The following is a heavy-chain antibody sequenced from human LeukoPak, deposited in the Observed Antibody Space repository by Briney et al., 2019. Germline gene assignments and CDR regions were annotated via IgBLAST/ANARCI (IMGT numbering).Heavy chain of an antibody. Sequence: GGSLRLSCAASGFTFSSYWMSWVRQAPGKGLEWVANIKQDGSEKYYVDSVKGRFTISRDNAKNSLYLQMNSLRAEDTAVYYCARPASYDSSGYYPPEFDYWGQGTLVTVSS. CDR2: IKQDGSEK. V-gene: IGHV3-7*01. CDR1: GFTFSSYW. D-gene: IGHD3-22*01. J-gene: IGHJ4*02. CDR3: ARPASYDSSGYYPPEFDY.